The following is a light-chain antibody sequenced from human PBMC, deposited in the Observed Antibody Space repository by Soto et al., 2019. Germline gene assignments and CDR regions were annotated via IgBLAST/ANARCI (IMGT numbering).Light chain of an antibody. Sequence: QSVLTQPPSVSAAPGQRVTISCTGSSSNIGAGYDIHWYQQLPGTAPKLLIYGNSNRPSGVPDRFSGSKSGTSASLAITGLQAEDEADYYCQSYDSSLSNSIVGGGTKVTVL. CDR3: QSYDSSLSNSI. V-gene: IGLV1-40*01. CDR2: GNS. CDR1: SSNIGAGYD. J-gene: IGLJ2*01.